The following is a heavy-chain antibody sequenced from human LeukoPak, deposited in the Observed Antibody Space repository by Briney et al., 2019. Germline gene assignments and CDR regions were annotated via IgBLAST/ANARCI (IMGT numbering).Heavy chain of an antibody. CDR3: ARGTYYYDISGYYDH. CDR1: GYTFTSYA. D-gene: IGHD3-22*01. Sequence: ASVKVSCKASGYTFTSYAMHWVRQAPGQSLEWMGWINAGNDNRKYSQMFQGRVTITRDTSASTVYMELSSLRSEDTAVYYCARGTYYYDISGYYDHWGQGILVTVSS. J-gene: IGHJ4*02. CDR2: INAGNDNR. V-gene: IGHV1-3*01.